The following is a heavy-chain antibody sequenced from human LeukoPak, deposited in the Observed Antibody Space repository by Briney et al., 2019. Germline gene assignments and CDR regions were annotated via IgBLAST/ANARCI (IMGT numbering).Heavy chain of an antibody. D-gene: IGHD3-10*01. CDR2: ISSSSSTI. CDR1: GFTFSSYE. J-gene: IGHJ4*02. V-gene: IGHV3-48*03. Sequence: GGSLRLSCAASGFTFSSYEMNWVRQAPGKGLEWVSYISSSSSTIYYADSVKGRFTISRDNAKNSLYLQMNTLRAEDPAVYYCAREGGEEPGGWFGELLLGKQAYYFDYWGQGTLVTVSS. CDR3: AREGGEEPGGWFGELLLGKQAYYFDY.